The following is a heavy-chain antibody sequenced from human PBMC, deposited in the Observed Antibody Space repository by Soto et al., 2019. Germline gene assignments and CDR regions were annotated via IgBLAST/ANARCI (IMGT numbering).Heavy chain of an antibody. J-gene: IGHJ4*02. Sequence: QVQLQESGPGLVKPSQTLSLTCTVSGGSISSGDYYWSWIRQPPGKGLEWIGYIYYSGSTYYNPSLKSRVTLSVDTSKYHFSRQLSSVTAADTAVYYWARLYCSGGSCYPDYWGQGTLVTVAS. D-gene: IGHD2-15*01. V-gene: IGHV4-30-4*01. CDR2: IYYSGST. CDR3: ARLYCSGGSCYPDY. CDR1: GGSISSGDYY.